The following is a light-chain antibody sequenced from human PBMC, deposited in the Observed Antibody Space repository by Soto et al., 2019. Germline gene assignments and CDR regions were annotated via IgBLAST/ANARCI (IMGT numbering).Light chain of an antibody. CDR1: SSDVGGYNY. J-gene: IGLJ1*01. Sequence: QSALTQPASVYGSPGQSITISCTGTSSDVGGYNYVYWYQQHPGKAPKLMIYDVSNRPSGVSNRFSGSKSGNTASLTISGLQAEDEADYYCSSYTSSSLYVFGTGTKLTVL. CDR3: SSYTSSSLYV. V-gene: IGLV2-14*01. CDR2: DVS.